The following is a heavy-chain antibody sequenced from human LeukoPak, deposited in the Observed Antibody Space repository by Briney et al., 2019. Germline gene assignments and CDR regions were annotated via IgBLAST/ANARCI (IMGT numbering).Heavy chain of an antibody. CDR2: INPNSGGT. J-gene: IGHJ4*02. D-gene: IGHD2-15*01. CDR3: AREGVYCSGGSCYLLYDY. V-gene: IGHV1-2*02. CDR1: GYTFTGYY. Sequence: ASVKVSCKASGYTFTGYYMHWVRQAPGQGLEWMGWINPNSGGTNYAQKFQGRVTITRDTSASTAYMELSSLRSEDMAVYYCAREGVYCSGGSCYLLYDYWGQGTLVTVSS.